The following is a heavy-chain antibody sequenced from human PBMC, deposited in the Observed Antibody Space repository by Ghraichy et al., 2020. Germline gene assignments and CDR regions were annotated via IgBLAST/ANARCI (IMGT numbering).Heavy chain of an antibody. Sequence: GESLNISCAASGFTFSSYAMYWVRQAPGKGLEWVAVISSDGSNKYYTDSVKGRFTISRDNSKNTLFLQMNSLRGEDTALYYCTRDFTSRWYRSMDVWGQGTTVTVSS. CDR1: GFTFSSYA. J-gene: IGHJ6*02. V-gene: IGHV3-30*04. CDR2: ISSDGSNK. CDR3: TRDFTSRWYRSMDV. D-gene: IGHD6-13*01.